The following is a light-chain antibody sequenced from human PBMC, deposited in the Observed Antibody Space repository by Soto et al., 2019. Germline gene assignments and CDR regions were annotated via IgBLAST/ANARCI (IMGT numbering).Light chain of an antibody. V-gene: IGLV2-8*01. Sequence: QSALTQPPSASGSPGQSVTISCTGTSSDIGHYNYVSWYQQHPGNAPKLMIYEVNKRPSGVPDRFSGSKSGSTASLTVSGLQAEDEADYYCSSYAGSNTPYVFGTGTKLTVL. CDR1: SSDIGHYNY. J-gene: IGLJ1*01. CDR3: SSYAGSNTPYV. CDR2: EVN.